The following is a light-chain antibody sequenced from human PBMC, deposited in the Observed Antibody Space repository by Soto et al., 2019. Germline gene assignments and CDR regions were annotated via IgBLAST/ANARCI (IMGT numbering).Light chain of an antibody. CDR1: SSDIGGYMY. J-gene: IGLJ3*02. V-gene: IGLV2-14*03. CDR3: TSYTSDSSEM. Sequence: QSALTQPASVSGSPGQSVTISCTGTSSDIGGYMYVSWYQQRPGKAPKLMIHDVTNRPSGVSDRFSGSKSGNTASLTISGLPAEDEADYYCTSYTSDSSEMFGGGTKLTVL. CDR2: DVT.